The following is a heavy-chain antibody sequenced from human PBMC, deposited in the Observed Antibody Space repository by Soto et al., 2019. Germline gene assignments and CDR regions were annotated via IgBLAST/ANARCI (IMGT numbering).Heavy chain of an antibody. V-gene: IGHV4-59*01. CDR3: ARSYSNYDY. Sequence: SETLSLTCTVSGGSISSYYWSWIRQPPGKGLEWIGYIYYSGRTNYNPSLKSRVTISVDTSKNQFSLKLSSVTAADTAVYYCARSYSNYDYCGQGTLVTVSS. CDR1: GGSISSYY. J-gene: IGHJ4*01. D-gene: IGHD4-4*01. CDR2: IYYSGRT.